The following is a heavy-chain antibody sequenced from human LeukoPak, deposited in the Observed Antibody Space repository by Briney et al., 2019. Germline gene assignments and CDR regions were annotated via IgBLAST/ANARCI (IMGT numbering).Heavy chain of an antibody. Sequence: PSETLSPTCTVSGGSISSYYWSWIRQPPGKGLEWIGYIYYSGSTNYDPSLKSRVTISVDTSKNQFSLKLSSVTAADTAVYYCARGSIAVYYYGMDVWGQGTTVTVSS. D-gene: IGHD6-19*01. V-gene: IGHV4-59*01. CDR1: GGSISSYY. CDR2: IYYSGST. CDR3: ARGSIAVYYYGMDV. J-gene: IGHJ6*02.